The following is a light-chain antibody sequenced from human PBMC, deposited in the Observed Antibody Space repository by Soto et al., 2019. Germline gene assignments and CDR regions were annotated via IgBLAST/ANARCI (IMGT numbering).Light chain of an antibody. CDR1: QSISSY. CDR3: QQSYSPWT. Sequence: DLPMTQSPSSLSASVGDRVTITCRASQSISSYLNWYQQKPGKAPKLLIYAASSLQSGVPSRFSGSGSGTDFTLTISSLQPEDFATYYCQQSYSPWTFGQGTKVEIK. CDR2: AAS. J-gene: IGKJ1*01. V-gene: IGKV1-39*01.